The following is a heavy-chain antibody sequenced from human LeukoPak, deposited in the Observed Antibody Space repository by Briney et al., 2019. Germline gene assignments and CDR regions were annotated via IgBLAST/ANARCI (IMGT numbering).Heavy chain of an antibody. CDR2: IKQDGSEK. V-gene: IGHV3-7*01. J-gene: IGHJ3*02. Sequence: GGSLRLSCAASGFTFSSYWMSWVRQAPGKGLEWVANIKQDGSEKYYVDSVKGRFTISRDNAKNSLYLQMNSLRAEDTAVYYCARVLEDYYDSSGYYQRAHAFDIWGQGTMVTVSS. CDR1: GFTFSSYW. D-gene: IGHD3-22*01. CDR3: ARVLEDYYDSSGYYQRAHAFDI.